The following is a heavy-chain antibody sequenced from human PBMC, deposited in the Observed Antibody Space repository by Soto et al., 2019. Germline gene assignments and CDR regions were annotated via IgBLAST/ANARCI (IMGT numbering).Heavy chain of an antibody. J-gene: IGHJ4*02. V-gene: IGHV3-23*01. CDR1: GFAFTISA. CDR3: AKEGWQRGAWFGKFDY. Sequence: GGCLRLYCVPSGFAFTISALNWVGQAPGVGLEWVSGVDGSDGKTYYAPSVEGRVPISRDTSKSTLYLQMNGLTFEGTALYYGAKEGWQRGAWFGKFDYWGQGALVAVSS. CDR2: VDGSDGKT. D-gene: IGHD3-10*01.